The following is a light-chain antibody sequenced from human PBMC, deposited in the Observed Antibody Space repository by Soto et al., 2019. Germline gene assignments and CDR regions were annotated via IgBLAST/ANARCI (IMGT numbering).Light chain of an antibody. CDR3: QQYGSSPLT. CDR2: GAS. Sequence: EIVVTQSPGTLSLSPGERATLSCRASQSVSSSYLAWYQQKPGQAPRLLIYGASSRATGIPDRFSGSGSGTDFTLTISRLEPDDFAVYYCQQYGSSPLTFGGGTKVDIK. CDR1: QSVSSSY. V-gene: IGKV3-20*01. J-gene: IGKJ4*01.